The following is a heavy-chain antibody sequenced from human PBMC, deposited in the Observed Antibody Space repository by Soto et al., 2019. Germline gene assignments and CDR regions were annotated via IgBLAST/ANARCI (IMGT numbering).Heavy chain of an antibody. CDR3: ARDHGYYDSSGPKY. V-gene: IGHV3-30*03. CDR2: LSYDGSDK. CDR1: GFTFSSFG. J-gene: IGHJ4*02. Sequence: QVQLVESGGGVVQPGRSLTLSCAASGFTFSSFGMHWVRQAPGKGLEWVAVLSYDGSDKYYADSVKGRFTISRDNSKNTLDLQMNSLRVEDTAVYYCARDHGYYDSSGPKYWGQGTLVTVSS. D-gene: IGHD3-22*01.